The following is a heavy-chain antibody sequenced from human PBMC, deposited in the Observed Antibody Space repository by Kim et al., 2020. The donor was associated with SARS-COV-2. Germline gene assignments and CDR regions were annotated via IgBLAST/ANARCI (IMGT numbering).Heavy chain of an antibody. V-gene: IGHV1-18*01. CDR1: GHRFTSYS. Sequence: ASVKVSCKASGHRFTSYSVSWVRQAPGQGLEWMGWITVYNGNTFYAQKFQDRITLTTDAPASTAYMELRSLRSDATAVYFFAKENSLAYFGMDVGGPGTTVIVS. CDR2: ITVYNGNT. J-gene: IGHJ6*02. CDR3: AKENSLAYFGMDV. D-gene: IGHD3-9*01.